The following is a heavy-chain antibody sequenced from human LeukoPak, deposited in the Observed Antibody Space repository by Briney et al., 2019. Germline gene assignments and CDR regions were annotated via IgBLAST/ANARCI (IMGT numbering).Heavy chain of an antibody. CDR3: ARGIYSSGWLYYFDY. J-gene: IGHJ4*02. V-gene: IGHV1-69*06. CDR1: GGTFSSYA. Sequence: GASVKVSCKASGGTFSSYAISWVRQAPGQGLEWMGGIIPIFGTANYAQKFQGRVTITADKSTSTAYMELSSLRSDDTAVYYCARGIYSSGWLYYFDYWGQGTLVTVSS. CDR2: IIPIFGTA. D-gene: IGHD6-19*01.